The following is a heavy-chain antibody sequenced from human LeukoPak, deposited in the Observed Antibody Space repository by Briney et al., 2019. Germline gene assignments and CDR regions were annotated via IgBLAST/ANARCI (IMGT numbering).Heavy chain of an antibody. D-gene: IGHD6-19*01. V-gene: IGHV3-48*04. CDR3: ASPPAYSSGRYREYFQH. J-gene: IGHJ1*01. CDR1: GFTFSSYS. Sequence: GGSLRLSCAASGFTFSSYSMNWVRQAPGKGLEWVSYISSSSSTIYYAGSVKGRFTISRDNAKNSLYLQMNSLRAEDTAVYYCASPPAYSSGRYREYFQHWGQGTLVTVSS. CDR2: ISSSSSTI.